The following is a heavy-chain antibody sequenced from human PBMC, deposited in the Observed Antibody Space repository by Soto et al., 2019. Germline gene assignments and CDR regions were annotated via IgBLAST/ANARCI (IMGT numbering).Heavy chain of an antibody. J-gene: IGHJ4*02. CDR1: GFTFSNSA. V-gene: IGHV1-58*01. D-gene: IGHD6-19*01. CDR3: AADVIAVAGDFDY. Sequence: SVKVSCKASGFTFSNSAVQWVRQPRGQRIEWMGWIVVGSGHPNLAQRFQDRVTLTRDMSTGTAYMELCSLRSEDTAVYYCAADVIAVAGDFDYWGQGAQVTVSS. CDR2: IVVGSGHP.